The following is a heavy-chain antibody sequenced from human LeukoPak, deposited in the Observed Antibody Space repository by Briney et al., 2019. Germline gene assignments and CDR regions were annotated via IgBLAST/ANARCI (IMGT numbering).Heavy chain of an antibody. CDR3: ARGLEMATPGPLDAFHI. CDR1: GFIFSSYA. CDR2: VSYDGINT. Sequence: GGSLRISGEASGFIFSSYARLWVRQAPGKGLEGVAVVSYDGINTYSADSVKGRFTISRDNSKNLLSLQMIDLRVEDTAVYYCARGLEMATPGPLDAFHIWGQGTMVTVSS. D-gene: IGHD5-24*01. J-gene: IGHJ3*02. V-gene: IGHV3-30-3*01.